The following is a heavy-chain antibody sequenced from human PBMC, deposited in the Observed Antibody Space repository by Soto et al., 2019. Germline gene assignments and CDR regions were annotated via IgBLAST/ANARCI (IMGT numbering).Heavy chain of an antibody. J-gene: IGHJ2*01. D-gene: IGHD4-17*01. CDR1: GGSISSSSYY. CDR3: ARRTTVTPNWYFDL. Sequence: QLQLQESGPGLVKPSETLSLTCTVSGGSISSSSYYWGWIRQPPGNGLEWIGSIYYSGSTYYNPSLKSRVTISVDTSKNQFSLKLSSVTAADTAVYYCARRTTVTPNWYFDLWGRGTLVTVSS. CDR2: IYYSGST. V-gene: IGHV4-39*01.